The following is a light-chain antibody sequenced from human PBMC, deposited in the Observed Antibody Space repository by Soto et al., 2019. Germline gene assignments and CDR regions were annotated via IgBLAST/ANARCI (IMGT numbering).Light chain of an antibody. Sequence: EIVMTQSPATLSVSPGERATLSCRASQSVSNNLAWYQKKPGQAPRLLIYGASTRATGSPARFSGSGSGTEFTPTISSLQSEDFAVYYCQQYNNWWTFGLGTRVEIK. V-gene: IGKV3-15*01. CDR1: QSVSNN. CDR3: QQYNNWWT. CDR2: GAS. J-gene: IGKJ1*01.